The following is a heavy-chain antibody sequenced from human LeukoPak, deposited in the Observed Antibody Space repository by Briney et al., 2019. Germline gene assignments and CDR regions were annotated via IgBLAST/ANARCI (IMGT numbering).Heavy chain of an antibody. V-gene: IGHV3-33*01. J-gene: IGHJ4*02. CDR3: ARDKRRGTSCPDY. D-gene: IGHD2-2*01. Sequence: PGRSLRLSCAASGFTFSSYGMHWVRQAPGKGLEWVAVIWYDGSNKYYADSVKGRFTISRDNSKNTLYLQMNSLRAEDTAVYYWARDKRRGTSCPDYWGQGTLVTVSS. CDR1: GFTFSSYG. CDR2: IWYDGSNK.